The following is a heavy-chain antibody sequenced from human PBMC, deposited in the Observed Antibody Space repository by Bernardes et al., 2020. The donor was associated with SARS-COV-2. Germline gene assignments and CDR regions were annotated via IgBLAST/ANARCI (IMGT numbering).Heavy chain of an antibody. V-gene: IGHV4-34*01. CDR2: INHRGST. CDR3: ARGSKFYSGSGNFYKFPRLDV. J-gene: IGHJ6*02. D-gene: IGHD3-10*01. CDR1: GGSISSYY. Sequence: SETLSLTCTVSGGSISSYYWSWIRQPPGKGLEWIGEINHRGSTNYNPSLESRFTISVDTSKNQFSLKLSSVTDADTAVYFCARGSKFYSGSGNFYKFPRLDVWGQGTTVTV.